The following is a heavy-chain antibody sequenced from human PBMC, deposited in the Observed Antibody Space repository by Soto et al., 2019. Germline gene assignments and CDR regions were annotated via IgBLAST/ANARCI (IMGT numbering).Heavy chain of an antibody. CDR1: GFTFSSYS. D-gene: IGHD6-13*01. J-gene: IGHJ6*04. Sequence: GGSLRLSCAASGFTFSSYSMNWVRQAPGKGLEWVSSISSSSSYIYYADSVKGRFTISRDNAKNSLYLQMNSLRAEDTAVYYCARGQCTGDSSSWCYYYYYGMEVCGAGTTVTVSS. V-gene: IGHV3-21*01. CDR3: ARGQCTGDSSSWCYYYYYGMEV. CDR2: ISSSSSYI.